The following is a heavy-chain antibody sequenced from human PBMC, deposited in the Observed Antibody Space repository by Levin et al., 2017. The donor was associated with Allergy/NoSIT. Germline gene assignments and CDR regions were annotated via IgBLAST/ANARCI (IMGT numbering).Heavy chain of an antibody. CDR3: ARDSIPNYYDILTGYETGFDFDY. J-gene: IGHJ4*02. Sequence: GESLKISCAASGFTFSSYGMHWVRQAPGKGLEWVAVIWYDGSNKYYADSVKGRFTISRDNSKNTLYLQMNSLRAEDTAVYYCARDSIPNYYDILTGYETGFDFDYWGQGTLVTVSS. CDR1: GFTFSSYG. CDR2: IWYDGSNK. V-gene: IGHV3-33*01. D-gene: IGHD3-9*01.